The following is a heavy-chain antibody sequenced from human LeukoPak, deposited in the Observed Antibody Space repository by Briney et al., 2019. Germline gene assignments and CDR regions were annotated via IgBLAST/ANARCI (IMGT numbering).Heavy chain of an antibody. CDR3: ASGYYYDSSGSLSTFDY. D-gene: IGHD3-22*01. CDR2: IYTSGST. V-gene: IGHV4-4*07. Sequence: PSETLSLTCTVSGGSISSYYWRWVRQPAGKGLEWIWRIYTSGSTNYNPSLKSRVTISVDKSKNQFSLKLSSVTAEDTAVYYCASGYYYDSSGSLSTFDYWGQGTLVTVSS. J-gene: IGHJ4*02. CDR1: GGSISSYY.